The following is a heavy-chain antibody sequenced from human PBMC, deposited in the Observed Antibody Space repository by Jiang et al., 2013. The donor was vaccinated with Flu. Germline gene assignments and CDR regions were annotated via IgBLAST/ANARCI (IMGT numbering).Heavy chain of an antibody. Sequence: VQLLESGGGLVQPGGSLRLSCAASGFTFSAYAMSWVRQAPGKGLEWVSVISGSGDSTYYADSVKGRFTISRDSSTLNLQMSSLRAEDTAVYYCAKASNRGYYYYFDYWGQGTLVTVSS. J-gene: IGHJ4*02. D-gene: IGHD3-22*01. CDR1: GFTFSAYA. CDR2: ISGSGDST. V-gene: IGHV3-23*01. CDR3: AKASNRGYYYYFDY.